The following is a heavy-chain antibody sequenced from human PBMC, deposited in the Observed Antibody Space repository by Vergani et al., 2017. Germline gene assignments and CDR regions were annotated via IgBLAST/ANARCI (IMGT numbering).Heavy chain of an antibody. D-gene: IGHD2-15*01. Sequence: QVQLVQSGAEVKKPGASVKVSCKVSGYTLTELSMPWVRRAPGKGLEWLGGFDPEDGETIYAQKFQGRVTMTEDTSTDTAYMELSSLRSEDTTVYYCATTTYMVVVVAANWYFDLWGRGTLVTVSS. V-gene: IGHV1-24*01. J-gene: IGHJ2*01. CDR1: GYTLTELS. CDR3: ATTTYMVVVVAANWYFDL. CDR2: FDPEDGET.